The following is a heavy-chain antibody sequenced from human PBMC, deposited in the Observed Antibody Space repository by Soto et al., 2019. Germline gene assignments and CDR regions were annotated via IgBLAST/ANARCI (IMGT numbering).Heavy chain of an antibody. D-gene: IGHD3-16*01. CDR3: AKDLGGYYYYYGMDV. J-gene: IGHJ6*02. CDR1: GFTFSSYA. Sequence: QAGGSLRLSCAASGFTFSSYAMSWVRQAPGKGLEWVSAISGSGGSTYYADSVKGRFTISRDNSKNTLYLQMNSLRAEDTAVYYCAKDLGGYYYYYGMDVWRQGSSVTVSS. V-gene: IGHV3-23*01. CDR2: ISGSGGST.